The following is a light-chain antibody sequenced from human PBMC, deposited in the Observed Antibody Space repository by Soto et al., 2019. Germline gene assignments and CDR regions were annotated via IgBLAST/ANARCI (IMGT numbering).Light chain of an antibody. CDR3: QQYYSSPYT. J-gene: IGKJ2*01. CDR2: WAS. Sequence: DIVMTQSPDSLAVSLGERATINCKSSQSVLYSSNNNNYLAWYQQKPGQPPKLLIYWASTRESGVPARLSGSGSGTDFTLTISSLQAEDVAVYYCQQYYSSPYTFGQGTKLEIK. V-gene: IGKV4-1*01. CDR1: QSVLYSSNNNNY.